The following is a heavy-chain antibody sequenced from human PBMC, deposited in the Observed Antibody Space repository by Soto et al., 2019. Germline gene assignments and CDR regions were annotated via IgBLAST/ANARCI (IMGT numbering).Heavy chain of an antibody. V-gene: IGHV3-23*01. CDR2: TSGSGDTT. Sequence: VGSLRLSCEASGFTFTSYAMSWVRQAPGKGLEWVSATSGSGDTTYYADSVKGRFTISRDNSEKRLYLQMNSLRAEDTAVYYCAKMVHGGYVSYFDSWGQGTLVTVSS. CDR3: AKMVHGGYVSYFDS. D-gene: IGHD5-12*01. CDR1: GFTFTSYA. J-gene: IGHJ4*02.